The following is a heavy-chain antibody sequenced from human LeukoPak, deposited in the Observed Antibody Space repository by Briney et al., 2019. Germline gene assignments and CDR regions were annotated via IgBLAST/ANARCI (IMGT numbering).Heavy chain of an antibody. CDR3: ARGSGYDPSGDDWFDP. V-gene: IGHV4-34*01. CDR2: VSHRGIS. Sequence: PSETLSLTCAVYGGSFNGNYWSWIRQPPGKGLEWIGEVSHRGISNYNPPLKSRVTMSIDMSKNHFSLKLSSVTAADTAVYYCARGSGYDPSGDDWFDPWGQGTLVTVSS. D-gene: IGHD5-12*01. J-gene: IGHJ5*02. CDR1: GGSFNGNY.